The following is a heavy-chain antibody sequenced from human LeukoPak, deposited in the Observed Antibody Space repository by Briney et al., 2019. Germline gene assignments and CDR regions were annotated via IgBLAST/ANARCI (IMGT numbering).Heavy chain of an antibody. D-gene: IGHD5-12*01. CDR1: GCTFTSYY. V-gene: IGHV1-46*01. CDR2: INPSGGST. J-gene: IGHJ4*02. CDR3: ARAPSKGGGYVLTYFDY. Sequence: ASVKVSCKASGCTFTSYYMHWVRQAPGQGLEWMGIINPSGGSTSYAQKFQGRVTMTRDTSTSTVYMELSSLRSEDTAVYYCARAPSKGGGYVLTYFDYWGQGTLVTVSS.